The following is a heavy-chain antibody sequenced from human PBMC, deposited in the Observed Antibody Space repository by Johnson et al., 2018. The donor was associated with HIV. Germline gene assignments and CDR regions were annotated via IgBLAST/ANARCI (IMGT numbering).Heavy chain of an antibody. Sequence: VQLVESGGGVVQPGGSLRLSCAASGFTFSRYCMHWVRQAPGKGLEWVSRISYDGTDTYYADSVQGRFTISRDNARNTLYLQMKRRRAEDTAVYYCAISEPIWAFDFWVQGTMVTVSS. CDR3: AISEPIWAFDF. CDR1: GFTFSRYC. J-gene: IGHJ3*01. V-gene: IGHV3-74*02. CDR2: ISYDGTDT. D-gene: IGHD1-14*01.